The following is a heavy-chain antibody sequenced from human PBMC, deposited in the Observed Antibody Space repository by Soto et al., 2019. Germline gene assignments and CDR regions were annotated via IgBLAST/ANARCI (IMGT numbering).Heavy chain of an antibody. CDR2: IYYSGST. CDR3: ARGYRYDFWSVPMGAFDI. J-gene: IGHJ3*02. CDR1: GGSISSGGYY. V-gene: IGHV4-31*03. Sequence: SETLSLTCTVSGGSISSGGYYWSWIRQHPGKGLEWIGYIYYSGSTYYNPSLKSRVTISVDTSKNQFSLKLSSVTAADTAVYYCARGYRYDFWSVPMGAFDIWGQGTMVTVSS. D-gene: IGHD3-3*01.